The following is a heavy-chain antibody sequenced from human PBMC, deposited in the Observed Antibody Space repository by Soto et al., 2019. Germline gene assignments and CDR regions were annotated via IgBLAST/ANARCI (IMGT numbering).Heavy chain of an antibody. CDR2: ISSSSSYI. CDR1: GFTFSSYS. Sequence: EVQLVESGGGLVKPGGSLRLSCAASGFTFSSYSMNWVRQAPGKGLEWVSSISSSSSYIYYADSVKGRFTISRDNAKNSLYLQMNSLRAEDTAVYYWARGAARPGGYFDYWGQGTLVTVSS. J-gene: IGHJ4*02. CDR3: ARGAARPGGYFDY. D-gene: IGHD6-6*01. V-gene: IGHV3-21*01.